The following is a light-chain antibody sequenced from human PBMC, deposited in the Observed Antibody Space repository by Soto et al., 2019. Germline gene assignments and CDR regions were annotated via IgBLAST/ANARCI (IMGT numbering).Light chain of an antibody. Sequence: QSALTQPASVSGSPGQSITISCTGSGRDIGAYDYVSWYQQHPGKAPKLLIYGVKNRPSGVSYRFSASKSAFTASLTISGLQAEDEAHYYCSSYTTSYLDVLGPGTKVTVL. J-gene: IGLJ1*01. V-gene: IGLV2-14*01. CDR2: GVK. CDR3: SSYTTSYLDV. CDR1: GRDIGAYDY.